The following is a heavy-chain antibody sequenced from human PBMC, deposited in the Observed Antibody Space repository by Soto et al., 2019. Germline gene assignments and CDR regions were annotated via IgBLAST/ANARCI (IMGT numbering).Heavy chain of an antibody. J-gene: IGHJ5*02. V-gene: IGHV1-24*01. CDR1: GHKVTELS. CDR2: FDPKDGLS. Sequence: ASVKVSCKVSGHKVTELSIYWMRQSPGTGLECMGGFDPKDGLSVYAQSFEGRVTMTEDASTDTAYLEVENLRSEDTAVYFCATVVGLGRYYFDAWGQGSLVTVSS. CDR3: ATVVGLGRYYFDA. D-gene: IGHD2-15*01.